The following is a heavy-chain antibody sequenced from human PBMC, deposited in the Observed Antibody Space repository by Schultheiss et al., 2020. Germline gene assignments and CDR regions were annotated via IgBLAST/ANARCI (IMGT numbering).Heavy chain of an antibody. V-gene: IGHV4-59*11. D-gene: IGHD6-13*01. J-gene: IGHJ6*03. CDR2: IYYTGST. CDR1: GGSMTGHY. Sequence: SETLSLTCTVSGGSMTGHYWNWTRQPPGKGLEWIGYIYYTGSTYYNPSLKSRVTISVDTSKNQFSLKLSSVTATDTAVYYCARVSPSKRQSYSSSWYAPIYYYDVDVWGKGTTVTVSS. CDR3: ARVSPSKRQSYSSSWYAPIYYYDVDV.